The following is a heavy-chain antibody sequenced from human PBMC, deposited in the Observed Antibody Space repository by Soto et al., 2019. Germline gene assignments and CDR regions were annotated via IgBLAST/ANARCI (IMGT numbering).Heavy chain of an antibody. V-gene: IGHV4-59*01. CDR1: GGSISSYY. Sequence: SETLSLTCTVSGGSISSYYWSWIRQPPEKGLEWIGYIYYSGSTNYNPSLKSRVTISVDTSKNQFSLKLSSVTAADTAVYYCARVGSSSSLEYYFDYWGQGTLVTVSS. D-gene: IGHD2-2*01. CDR3: ARVGSSSSLEYYFDY. CDR2: IYYSGST. J-gene: IGHJ4*02.